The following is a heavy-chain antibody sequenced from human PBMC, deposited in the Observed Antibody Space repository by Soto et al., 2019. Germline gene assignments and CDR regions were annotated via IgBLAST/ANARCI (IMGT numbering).Heavy chain of an antibody. V-gene: IGHV3-53*01. Sequence: GGSLRLSCAAAGFTVSSNYMTWVRQAPGKGLEWVSVIYSGGNTNYADSVKGRFTISRDNSKNTLYPQMNSLRAEDTAVYYCARGFNWLDYWGQGTLVTVSS. J-gene: IGHJ4*02. CDR2: IYSGGNT. CDR3: ARGFNWLDY. CDR1: GFTVSSNY. D-gene: IGHD5-12*01.